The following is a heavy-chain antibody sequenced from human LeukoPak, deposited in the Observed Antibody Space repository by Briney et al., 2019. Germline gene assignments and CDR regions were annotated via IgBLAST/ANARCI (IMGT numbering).Heavy chain of an antibody. CDR1: GGSISSGSYY. CDR2: IYTSGST. CDR3: ARAVGYCSGGSCYSYYYYYMDV. Sequence: SQTLSLTCTVSGGSISSGSYYWSWIRQPGGKGLEWIGRIYTSGSTNYNPSLKSRVTISVDTSKNQFSLKLSSVTAADTAVYYCARAVGYCSGGSCYSYYYYYMDVWGKGTTVTVSS. D-gene: IGHD2-15*01. J-gene: IGHJ6*03. V-gene: IGHV4-61*02.